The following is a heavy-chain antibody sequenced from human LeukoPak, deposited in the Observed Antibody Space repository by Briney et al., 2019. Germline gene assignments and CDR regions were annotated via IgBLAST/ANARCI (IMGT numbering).Heavy chain of an antibody. CDR2: INTDGSNT. Sequence: GGSLRLSCATSGVTFSRFWMHWVRQAPGKGLVWVSRINTDGSNTIYADSVEGRFTISRDNAKSTLYLQMNSLRAEDTAVYFCATDQSIAGPTTADYWGQGTLVTVSS. V-gene: IGHV3-74*01. J-gene: IGHJ4*01. CDR3: ATDQSIAGPTTADY. CDR1: GVTFSRFW. D-gene: IGHD1-26*01.